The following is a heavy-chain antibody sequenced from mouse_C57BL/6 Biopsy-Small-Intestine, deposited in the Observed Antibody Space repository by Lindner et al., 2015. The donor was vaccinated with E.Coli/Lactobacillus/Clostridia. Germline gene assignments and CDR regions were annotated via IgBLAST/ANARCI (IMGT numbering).Heavy chain of an antibody. Sequence: VQLQESGPELVKPGASVKMSCKASGYTFTDYNMHWVKQSHGKSLEWIGYINPNNGGTSYNQKFKGKATLTVNKSSSTAYMELRSLTSEDSAVYYCARWKWGNFDYWGQGTTLTVSS. J-gene: IGHJ2*01. V-gene: IGHV1-22*01. CDR3: ARWKWGNFDY. D-gene: IGHD1-3*01. CDR1: GYTFTDYN. CDR2: INPNNGGT.